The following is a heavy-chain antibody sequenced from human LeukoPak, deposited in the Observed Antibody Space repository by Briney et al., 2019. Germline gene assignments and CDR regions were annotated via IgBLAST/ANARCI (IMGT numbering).Heavy chain of an antibody. CDR1: GFTVSSNY. Sequence: GGSLRLSCAASGFTVSSNYMSWVRQAPGKGLEWVSVIYSGGRTYYANSVKGRFTISTDNSKNTLYIQMNSLRAEETAVYYCARDKYGSTLYDAFDIWGQGTMVTVSS. CDR3: ARDKYGSTLYDAFDI. V-gene: IGHV3-66*01. D-gene: IGHD2-2*01. CDR2: IYSGGRT. J-gene: IGHJ3*02.